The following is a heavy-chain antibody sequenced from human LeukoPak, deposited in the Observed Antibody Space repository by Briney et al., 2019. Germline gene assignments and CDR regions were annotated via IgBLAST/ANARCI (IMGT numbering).Heavy chain of an antibody. V-gene: IGHV3-23*01. Sequence: GGSLRLSCGGSGFTFSSYAMSWVRQAPGKGLEWVSAISGSGTDTFYANSVKGRFTISRDNPKNTLSLQMNSLRAEDTAVYYCAKGGGSSCYSPSDYWGQGTLVTVSS. J-gene: IGHJ4*02. D-gene: IGHD2-15*01. CDR3: AKGGGSSCYSPSDY. CDR1: GFTFSSYA. CDR2: ISGSGTDT.